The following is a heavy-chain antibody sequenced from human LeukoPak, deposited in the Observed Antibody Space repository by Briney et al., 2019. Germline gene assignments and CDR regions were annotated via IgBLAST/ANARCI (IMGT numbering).Heavy chain of an antibody. CDR2: ISGSSSYI. CDR3: AELGITMIGGV. Sequence: GGSLRLSCAASGFTSSSYSMNWVRQAPGKGLEWVSSISGSSSYIYYADSVKGRFTISRDNAKNSLYLQMNSLRAEDTAVYYCAELGITMIGGVWGKGTTVTISS. J-gene: IGHJ6*04. CDR1: GFTSSSYS. D-gene: IGHD3-10*02. V-gene: IGHV3-21*01.